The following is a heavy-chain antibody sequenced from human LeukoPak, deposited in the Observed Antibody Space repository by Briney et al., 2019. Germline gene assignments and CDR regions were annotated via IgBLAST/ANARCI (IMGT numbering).Heavy chain of an antibody. V-gene: IGHV3-30*02. Sequence: GGSLRLSCAASGFAFNTYAMHWVRQAPGKGLEWVAFIRYDGSNKYYADSVKGRFTISRDNSKNTLYLQMNSLRAEDTAVYYCAKDPLRYSYGSDAFDIWGQGTMVTVSS. D-gene: IGHD5-18*01. CDR3: AKDPLRYSYGSDAFDI. CDR1: GFAFNTYA. J-gene: IGHJ3*02. CDR2: IRYDGSNK.